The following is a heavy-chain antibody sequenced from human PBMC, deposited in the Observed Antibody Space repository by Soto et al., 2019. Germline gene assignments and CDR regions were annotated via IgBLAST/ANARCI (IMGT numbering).Heavy chain of an antibody. D-gene: IGHD3-9*01. CDR3: VKDPSTVYDVH. J-gene: IGHJ1*01. CDR2: ISLGGANT. Sequence: PVGSLSISCSASAFMFSSNAMSCVRQAPGKGLEWVSTISLGGANTHYADSVKGRFTISTDNAKNTLYLEVNSLRGEDTAVYYCVKDPSTVYDVHCGPATLVSV. V-gene: IGHV3-23*01. CDR1: AFMFSSNA.